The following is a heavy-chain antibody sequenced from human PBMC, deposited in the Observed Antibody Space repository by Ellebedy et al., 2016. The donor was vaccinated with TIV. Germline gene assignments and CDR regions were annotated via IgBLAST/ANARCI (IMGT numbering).Heavy chain of an antibody. CDR3: ARKGYTNSPFDP. CDR2: MNPNSGNT. V-gene: IGHV1-8*01. Sequence: AASVKVSCKTSGYTFTSYDINWVRQATGQGLEWMGWMNPNSGNTGYAQKFQGRVTMTRDTSISTAYMELSSLRSEDTAVYYCARKGYTNSPFDPWGQGTLVTVSS. J-gene: IGHJ5*02. D-gene: IGHD6-13*01. CDR1: GYTFTSYD.